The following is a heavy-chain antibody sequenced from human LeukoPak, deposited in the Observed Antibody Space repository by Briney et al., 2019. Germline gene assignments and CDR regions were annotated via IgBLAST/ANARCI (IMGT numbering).Heavy chain of an antibody. CDR3: ATAQSDAYTPELDH. D-gene: IGHD5-24*01. CDR1: GGAFSNYG. CDR2: IIPILSMA. Sequence: GASVKVSCKASGGAFSNYGISWVRQAPGQGLEWMGRIIPILSMANYAQTFQGRVTITADKSTSTVYMELSSLRSEDTAMFYCATAQSDAYTPELDHWGQGTLVTVSS. J-gene: IGHJ4*02. V-gene: IGHV1-69*04.